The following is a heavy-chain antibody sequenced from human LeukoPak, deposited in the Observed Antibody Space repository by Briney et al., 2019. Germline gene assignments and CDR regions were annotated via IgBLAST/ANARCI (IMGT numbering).Heavy chain of an antibody. CDR3: ARYDTAMVLDAFDI. Sequence: SETLSLTCTVSGYSISSGYYWGWIRQPPGKGLEWIGSIYHSGSTYYNPSLKSRVTISVDTSKNQFSLKLSSVTAADTAVYYCARYDTAMVLDAFDIWGQGTMVTVSS. CDR2: IYHSGST. CDR1: GYSISSGYY. J-gene: IGHJ3*02. D-gene: IGHD5-18*01. V-gene: IGHV4-38-2*02.